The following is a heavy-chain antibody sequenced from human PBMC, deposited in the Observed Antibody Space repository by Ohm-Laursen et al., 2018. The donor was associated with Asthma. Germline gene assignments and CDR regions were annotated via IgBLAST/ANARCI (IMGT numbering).Heavy chain of an antibody. CDR1: GFTFRSYA. CDR2: GGSYYDGGLK. Sequence: SLRLSCTASGFTFRSYAMHWVRQAPGKGLEWVAVGGSYYDGGLKYYADSVNGRFAVSRDDSKNTLYLQMNSLRPDDTAVYYCARDVMEWYLPAFDFWGQGTLVTVSS. J-gene: IGHJ4*02. CDR3: ARDVMEWYLPAFDF. V-gene: IGHV3-30*09. D-gene: IGHD3-3*01.